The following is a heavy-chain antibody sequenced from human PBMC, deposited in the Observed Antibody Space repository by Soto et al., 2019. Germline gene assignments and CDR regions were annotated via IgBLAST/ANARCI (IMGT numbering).Heavy chain of an antibody. J-gene: IGHJ4*02. CDR2: ISPNTGGT. V-gene: IGHV1-2*02. CDR3: ARVRQPGLDYFDY. CDR1: GYAFTGFY. D-gene: IGHD3-16*01. Sequence: QVQLVQSGAEVKKPGASVKVSCKTSGYAFTGFYIHWVRQAPGQGLEWMGWISPNTGGTSYAQKFQGRVTMTRDTSISTAYMELTRMRSDDTAVFYCARVRQPGLDYFDYWGEGTLVTVSS.